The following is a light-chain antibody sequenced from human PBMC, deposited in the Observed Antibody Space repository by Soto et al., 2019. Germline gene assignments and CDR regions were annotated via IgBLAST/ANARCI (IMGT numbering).Light chain of an antibody. CDR3: HSHTTRNSLV. Sequence: QSVLTQPPSVSGAPGQRVTISCAGTSSNIGAGYGVHWYQQLPGRAPKLLIHNYVNRPSGVPDRFSGSKSGTSASLAITGLQGEDEGDYYCHSHTTRNSLVFGTGTKLTVL. J-gene: IGLJ1*01. V-gene: IGLV1-40*01. CDR1: SSNIGAGYG. CDR2: NYV.